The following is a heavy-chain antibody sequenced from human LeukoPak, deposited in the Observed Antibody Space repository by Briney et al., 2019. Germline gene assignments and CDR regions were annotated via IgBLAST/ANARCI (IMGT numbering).Heavy chain of an antibody. CDR1: GYTFSSYG. CDR2: ISGYNGNT. Sequence: AASVKVSCKASGYTFSSYGISWVRQGPGQGLEWMGWISGYNGNTNYAQKVQGRVTMTTDTSTSTAYMELRSLRSDDTAVYYCARDRRYYGSVSYYGDNWFDPWGQGTLVTVSS. D-gene: IGHD3-10*01. CDR3: ARDRRYYGSVSYYGDNWFDP. J-gene: IGHJ5*02. V-gene: IGHV1-18*01.